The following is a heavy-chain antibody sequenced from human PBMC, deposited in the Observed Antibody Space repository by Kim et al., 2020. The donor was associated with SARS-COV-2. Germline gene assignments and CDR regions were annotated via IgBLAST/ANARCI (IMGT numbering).Heavy chain of an antibody. J-gene: IGHJ4*02. V-gene: IGHV1-18*01. CDR1: GYTFTRFG. CDR2: VTTFNGET. CDR3: ARVSGSHPDTRFDS. Sequence: ASVKVSCKASGYTFTRFGLTWVRQAPGQGPEWMGWVTTFNGETLSAQKFQGRVTLSIDTGTATAYMEVRSLRPDDTAIYYCARVSGSHPDTRFDSWGQGTLVTVSS. D-gene: IGHD1-26*01.